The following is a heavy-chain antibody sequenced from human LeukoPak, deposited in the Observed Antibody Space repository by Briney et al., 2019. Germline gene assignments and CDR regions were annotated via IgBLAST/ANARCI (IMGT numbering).Heavy chain of an antibody. CDR3: ARGRYSSSINSMDV. CDR2: IIPIFGTA. CDR1: GGTFSSYT. V-gene: IGHV1-69*13. J-gene: IGHJ6*02. D-gene: IGHD6-6*01. Sequence: SVKVSCKASGGTFSSYTISWVRQAPGQGLEWMGGIIPIFGTANYAQKFQGRVTITADESTSTAYMELSSLRSEDTAVYYCARGRYSSSINSMDVWGQGTTVTVS.